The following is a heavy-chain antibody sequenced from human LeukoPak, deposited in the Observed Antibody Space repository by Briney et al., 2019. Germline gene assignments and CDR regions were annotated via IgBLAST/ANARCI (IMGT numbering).Heavy chain of an antibody. CDR2: ISSVGDYI. CDR3: ARVTRGTGGDWLDP. V-gene: IGHV3-21*01. Sequence: GGSLRLSCAGSGFTFSSYSMNWVRQAPGKGLEWVSSISSVGDYIYYADSVKGRFSVSRDNAKNSLFLQMNGLRAEDTAVYYCARVTRGTGGDWLDPWGQGTLVTVSS. J-gene: IGHJ5*02. D-gene: IGHD1-1*01. CDR1: GFTFSSYS.